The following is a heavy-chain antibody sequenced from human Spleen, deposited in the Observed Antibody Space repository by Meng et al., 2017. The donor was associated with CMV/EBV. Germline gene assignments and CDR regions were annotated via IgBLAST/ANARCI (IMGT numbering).Heavy chain of an antibody. V-gene: IGHV3-23*01. CDR2: ISDSGGST. Sequence: GESLKISCAASGFTFTSYAMSWVRQAPGKGLEWVSSISDSGGSTYYADSVKGRFTISRDNSKNTLYLQMNSLRAEDTAVYYCAKDSWSGYPDYWGQGTLVTVSS. CDR1: GFTFTSYA. J-gene: IGHJ4*02. D-gene: IGHD3-3*01. CDR3: AKDSWSGYPDY.